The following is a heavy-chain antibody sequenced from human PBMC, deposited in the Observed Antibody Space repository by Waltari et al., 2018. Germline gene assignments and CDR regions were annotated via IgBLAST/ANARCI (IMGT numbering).Heavy chain of an antibody. J-gene: IGHJ4*02. Sequence: QVQLQESGPGLVKPSETLSLTCAVSGYSISSGYYWGWIRQPPGKGLEWIGSIYHSGSTSYNPSRKSRFTRSGDTSKNQFSLKLSSVTAADTAVYYCAGSSGGWFRELLGGVYYFDYWGQGTLVTVSS. CDR1: GYSISSGYY. V-gene: IGHV4-38-2*01. D-gene: IGHD3-10*01. CDR3: AGSSGGWFRELLGGVYYFDY. CDR2: IYHSGST.